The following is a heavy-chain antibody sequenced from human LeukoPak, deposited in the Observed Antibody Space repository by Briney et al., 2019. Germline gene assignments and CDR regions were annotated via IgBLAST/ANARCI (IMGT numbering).Heavy chain of an antibody. Sequence: SGTLSLTCAVYGGSFSGYYWSWIRQPPGKGLEWIGEINHSGSTNYNPSLKSRVTISVDTSKNQFSLKLSSVTAADTAVYYCARALRYFDWSWASWGQGTLVTVSS. CDR1: GGSFSGYY. V-gene: IGHV4-34*01. D-gene: IGHD3-9*01. J-gene: IGHJ4*02. CDR3: ARALRYFDWSWAS. CDR2: INHSGST.